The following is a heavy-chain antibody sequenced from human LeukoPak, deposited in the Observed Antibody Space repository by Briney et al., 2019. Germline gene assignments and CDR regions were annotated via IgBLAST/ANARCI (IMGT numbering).Heavy chain of an antibody. CDR3: ARSGSGSYYNTKYYFDY. J-gene: IGHJ4*02. Sequence: SETLSLTCTVSGGSINNYYWSWLRQPPGKGLEWIGYIYYSGSTNYNPSLKSRVTISIDTSKNQFSLELSSVTAADTAVYYCARSGSGSYYNTKYYFDYWGQGTLVTVSS. D-gene: IGHD3-10*01. V-gene: IGHV4-59*01. CDR2: IYYSGST. CDR1: GGSINNYY.